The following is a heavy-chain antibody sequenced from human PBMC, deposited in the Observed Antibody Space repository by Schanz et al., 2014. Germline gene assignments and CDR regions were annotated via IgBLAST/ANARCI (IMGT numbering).Heavy chain of an antibody. Sequence: QVQLVQSEAEVKKPGSSVKVSCKASGGTFSSYTISWVRQAPGQGLEWMGRIIPILGIANYAQKFQGRVTITADRSTSTAYMELRSLRSDDTAVYYCARVQDDILTGSEYYYGMDVWGQGTTVTVSS. CDR3: ARVQDDILTGSEYYYGMDV. CDR1: GGTFSSYT. CDR2: IIPILGIA. D-gene: IGHD3-9*01. J-gene: IGHJ6*02. V-gene: IGHV1-69*02.